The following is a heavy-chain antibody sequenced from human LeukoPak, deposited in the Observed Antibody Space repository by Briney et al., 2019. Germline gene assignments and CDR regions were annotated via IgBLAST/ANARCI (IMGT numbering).Heavy chain of an antibody. CDR3: ANSGGVNYDFWSGYYTGSRYFDY. J-gene: IGHJ4*02. V-gene: IGHV4-34*01. Sequence: SEPLSLTCAVYGRSFSGFYWSWIRQPPGKALEWIGEIKHSGSTNYNPSLTSRVTISVDTSKNQFSLNLRSVTAADTAVYYCANSGGVNYDFWSGYYTGSRYFDYWGQGTLVTVSS. CDR2: IKHSGST. D-gene: IGHD3-3*01. CDR1: GRSFSGFY.